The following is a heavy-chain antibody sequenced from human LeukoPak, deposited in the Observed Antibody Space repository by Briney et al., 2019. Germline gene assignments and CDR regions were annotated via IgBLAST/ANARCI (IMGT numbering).Heavy chain of an antibody. V-gene: IGHV3-48*04. J-gene: IGHJ3*02. CDR2: ISSSSSTI. CDR3: AREEGSGAFDI. CDR1: GFTVSSNY. Sequence: PGGSLRLSCAASGFTVSSNYMSWVRQAPGKGLEWVSYISSSSSTIYYADSVKGRFTISRDNAKNSLYLQMNSLRAEDAAVYYCAREEGSGAFDIWGQGTMVTVSS.